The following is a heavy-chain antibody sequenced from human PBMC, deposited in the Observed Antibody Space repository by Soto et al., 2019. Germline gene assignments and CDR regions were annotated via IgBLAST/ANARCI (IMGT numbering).Heavy chain of an antibody. Sequence: ASVKVSCKASGYTFTSYDINWVRQATGQGLEWMGWMNPNSGNTGYAQKFQGSVTMTRNTSISTAYMELSSLRSEDTAVYYCARGIFHDFWSGYYLLGYYYYYMDVWGKGTTVTVSS. V-gene: IGHV1-8*01. CDR1: GYTFTSYD. D-gene: IGHD3-3*01. CDR3: ARGIFHDFWSGYYLLGYYYYYMDV. J-gene: IGHJ6*03. CDR2: MNPNSGNT.